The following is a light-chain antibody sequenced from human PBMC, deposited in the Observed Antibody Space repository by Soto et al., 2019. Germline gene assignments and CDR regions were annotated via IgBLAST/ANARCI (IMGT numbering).Light chain of an antibody. Sequence: EIVMTQSPATLSVSPGERATLSCRASQSVSRNLAWYQQKPGQATRILIYGASTRATGIPARFSGSGSGTEFTLTISSLQSEDFAVYYCQHYNNLPRTFGQGTKVEIK. J-gene: IGKJ1*01. CDR2: GAS. V-gene: IGKV3-15*01. CDR1: QSVSRN. CDR3: QHYNNLPRT.